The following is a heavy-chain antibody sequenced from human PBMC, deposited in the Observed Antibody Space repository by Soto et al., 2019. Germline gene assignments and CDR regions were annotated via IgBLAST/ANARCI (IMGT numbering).Heavy chain of an antibody. Sequence: GESLKISCTASGFTFGDYAMSWFRQAPGKGLEWVGFIRSKAYGGTTEYAASVKGRFTISRDDSKSIAYLQMNSLKTEETAVYYCTRSQWLVTRDWGQGTLVTVSS. J-gene: IGHJ4*02. CDR2: IRSKAYGGTT. V-gene: IGHV3-49*03. CDR1: GFTFGDYA. D-gene: IGHD6-19*01. CDR3: TRSQWLVTRD.